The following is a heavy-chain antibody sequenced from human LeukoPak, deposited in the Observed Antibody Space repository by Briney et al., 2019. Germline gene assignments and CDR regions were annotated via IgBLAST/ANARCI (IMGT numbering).Heavy chain of an antibody. CDR1: GGSINSSSYY. D-gene: IGHD3-3*01. V-gene: IGHV4-39*07. J-gene: IGHJ4*02. CDR3: AREDYDFWSGYLYYFDS. CDR2: IYYSGST. Sequence: SETLSLTCTVSGGSINSSSYYWGWIRQPPGKGLEWIGSIYYSGSTYYNPSLKSRVTISVDTSKNQFSLKLSSVTAADTAVYYCAREDYDFWSGYLYYFDSWGQGTLVTVSS.